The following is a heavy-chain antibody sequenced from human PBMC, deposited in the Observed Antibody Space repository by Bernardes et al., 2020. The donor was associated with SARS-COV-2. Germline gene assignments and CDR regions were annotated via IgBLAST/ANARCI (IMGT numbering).Heavy chain of an antibody. V-gene: IGHV3-23*01. CDR1: GFTFSSYA. CDR3: AKDSTPPSYCGGDCYGAFDS. Sequence: GGSLRLSCAASGFTFSSYAMSWVRQAPGKGLEWVSAISGSGGSTYYADSVKGRFTISRDNSKNTLYLQMNSLRAEDTAVYYCAKDSTPPSYCGGDCYGAFDSWGQGTMVTVSS. CDR2: ISGSGGST. D-gene: IGHD2-21*02. J-gene: IGHJ3*02.